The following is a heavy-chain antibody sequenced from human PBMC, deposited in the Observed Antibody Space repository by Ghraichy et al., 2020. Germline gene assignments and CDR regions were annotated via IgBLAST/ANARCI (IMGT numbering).Heavy chain of an antibody. V-gene: IGHV3-30*18. CDR2: ISYDGSNK. D-gene: IGHD2-2*01. Sequence: GGSLRLSCAASGFTFSSYGMHWVRQAPGKGLEWVAVISYDGSNKYYADSVKGRFTISRDNSKNMLYLQMNSLRAEDTAVYYCAKVLVPAAMYSAFDIWGQGTMVTVSS. J-gene: IGHJ3*02. CDR3: AKVLVPAAMYSAFDI. CDR1: GFTFSSYG.